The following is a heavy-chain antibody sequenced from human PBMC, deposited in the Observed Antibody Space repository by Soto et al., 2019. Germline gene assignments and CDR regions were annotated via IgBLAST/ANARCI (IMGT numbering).Heavy chain of an antibody. V-gene: IGHV4-30-2*01. CDR1: GGSINSGGYS. D-gene: IGHD2-2*01. CDR2: IHESGST. CDR3: ARVQDCIGNRCSSPWFDP. J-gene: IGHJ5*02. Sequence: SETLSLTCAVSGGSINSGGYSWSWIRQPPGKGLEWIGYIHESGSTYYNTSLKNRVTISVDRSKNQFSLKLSSVTAADTALYYCARVQDCIGNRCSSPWFDPWGQGTLVTVSS.